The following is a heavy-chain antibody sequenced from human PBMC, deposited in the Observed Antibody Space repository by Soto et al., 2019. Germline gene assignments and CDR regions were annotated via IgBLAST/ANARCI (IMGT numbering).Heavy chain of an antibody. CDR1: GVSFSSYY. Sequence: PSETQSVPCTVSGVSFSSYYWSWIRQTPGKGLEWIGYIHSSGSTNYNPSLKSRVTISVDTSTSQFYLKLSSVTAADTAVYYCARQDSGITIVRGVIGWFDPWGQGTLVTVSS. J-gene: IGHJ5*02. D-gene: IGHD3-10*01. CDR3: ARQDSGITIVRGVIGWFDP. CDR2: IHSSGST. V-gene: IGHV4-59*08.